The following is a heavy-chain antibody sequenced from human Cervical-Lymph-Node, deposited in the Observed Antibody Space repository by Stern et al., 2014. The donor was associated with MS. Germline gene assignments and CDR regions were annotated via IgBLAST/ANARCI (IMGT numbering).Heavy chain of an antibody. J-gene: IGHJ3*01. CDR1: GGSFSGYY. CDR2: INYSGNT. Sequence: VQLQQWGAGLLKPSETLSLTCAVYGGSFSGYYWSWIRQPPGKGLEWIGEINYSGNTNYNPSLKSRVSISLDTTRKRFSLKVNSVTAADTAFYYCARGHFYGSGYDAFDVWGQGPRVTVSS. D-gene: IGHD3-10*01. CDR3: ARGHFYGSGYDAFDV. V-gene: IGHV4-34*01.